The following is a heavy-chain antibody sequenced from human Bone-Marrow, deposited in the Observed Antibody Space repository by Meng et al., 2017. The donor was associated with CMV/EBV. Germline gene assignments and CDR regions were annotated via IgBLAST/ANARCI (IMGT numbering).Heavy chain of an antibody. D-gene: IGHD3-3*01. CDR1: GYTFTGYN. J-gene: IGHJ6*02. V-gene: IGHV1-2*02. CDR3: ARLFHTILGTAYYYGMVV. Sequence: ASVKVSCKASGYTFTGYNIHWVRQAPGAGLEWMGWINPNTGDARYAPSFQGRVTLTSDTSISTAYMELSRLQSDDTAVYYCARLFHTILGTAYYYGMVVWGPGTMVTVSS. CDR2: INPNTGDA.